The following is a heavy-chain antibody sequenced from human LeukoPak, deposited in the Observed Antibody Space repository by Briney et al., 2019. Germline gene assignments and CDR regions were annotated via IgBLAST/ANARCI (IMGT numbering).Heavy chain of an antibody. CDR2: ISGSGGST. D-gene: IGHD2-2*01. CDR3: ANSVVPAAA. CDR1: GFTFSSYA. Sequence: GGSLRLSCAASGFTFSSYAMGWVRQAPGKGLEWVSAISGSGGSTYYADSVKGRFTISRDNSKNPRYLQMNSLRAEDTAVYYCANSVVPAAAWGQGTLVTVSA. J-gene: IGHJ5*02. V-gene: IGHV3-23*01.